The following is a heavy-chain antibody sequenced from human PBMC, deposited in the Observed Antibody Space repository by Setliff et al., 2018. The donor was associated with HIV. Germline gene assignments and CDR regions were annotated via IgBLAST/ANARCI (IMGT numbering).Heavy chain of an antibody. CDR2: IYHTGST. Sequence: SETLSLTCTVSDGSINSTSYYWGWIRQPPGNGLEWFGSIYHTGSTYYKPSLKSRVTISVDKSKNQFSLRLSSVAAGDTAVYYCARSIVPVASGYYYFEYWGQGTLVTVSS. CDR1: DGSINSTSYY. CDR3: ARSIVPVASGYYYFEY. J-gene: IGHJ4*02. V-gene: IGHV4-39*01. D-gene: IGHD3-3*01.